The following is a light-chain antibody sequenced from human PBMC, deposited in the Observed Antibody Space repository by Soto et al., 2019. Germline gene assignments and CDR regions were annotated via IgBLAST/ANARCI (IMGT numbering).Light chain of an antibody. CDR2: DAS. V-gene: IGKV3-11*01. Sequence: EIVLTQSPATLSLSPGERATLSCRASQSVSSYLAWYQQKPGQAPRLLIYDASNRATGIPARFSGSGSGTDFTLTISSLEPEDFAVYYCQQRSNWPPWTFGQRTKVDNK. CDR3: QQRSNWPPWT. CDR1: QSVSSY. J-gene: IGKJ1*01.